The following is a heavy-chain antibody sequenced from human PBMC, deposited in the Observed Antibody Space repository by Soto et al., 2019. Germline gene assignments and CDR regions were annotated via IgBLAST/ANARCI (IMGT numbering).Heavy chain of an antibody. V-gene: IGHV5-51*01. CDR2: IYPGDSDT. Sequence: PGEYLQISCKGSGYSFTSYWIGWVRQMPGKGLEWMGIIYPGDSDTRYSPSFQGQVTISADKSISTAYLQWSSLRASDTAMYYWARIAVADYYFAYWGQGTLVIVS. D-gene: IGHD6-19*01. J-gene: IGHJ4*02. CDR1: GYSFTSYW. CDR3: ARIAVADYYFAY.